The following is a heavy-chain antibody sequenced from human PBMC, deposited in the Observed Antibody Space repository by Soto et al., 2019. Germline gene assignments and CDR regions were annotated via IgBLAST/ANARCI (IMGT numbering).Heavy chain of an antibody. V-gene: IGHV1-69*02. Sequence: QVQLVQSGAEVKKPGSSVKVSCKASGGTFSSYTISWVRQAPGQGLEWMGRIIPILGIANYAQKFQGRVTITADKSTSTAYMELSSLRSEDTAVYYCARNPGGDGYTPSHDYWGQGTLVTVSS. CDR1: GGTFSSYT. D-gene: IGHD2-21*01. CDR3: ARNPGGDGYTPSHDY. CDR2: IIPILGIA. J-gene: IGHJ4*02.